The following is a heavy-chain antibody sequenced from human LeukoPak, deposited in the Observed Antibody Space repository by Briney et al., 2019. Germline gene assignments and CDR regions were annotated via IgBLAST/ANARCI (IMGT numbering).Heavy chain of an antibody. CDR3: ARDVDTAMVYLFDY. D-gene: IGHD5-18*01. J-gene: IGHJ4*02. CDR2: ISSSSSYI. CDR1: GFTFSTYS. V-gene: IGHV3-21*01. Sequence: TGGSLRLSCAASGFTFSTYSMNWVRQAPGKGLEWVSSISSSSSYIYYADSVKGRFTISRDNAKNSLYLQMNSLRAEDTAVYYCARDVDTAMVYLFDYWGQGTLVTVSS.